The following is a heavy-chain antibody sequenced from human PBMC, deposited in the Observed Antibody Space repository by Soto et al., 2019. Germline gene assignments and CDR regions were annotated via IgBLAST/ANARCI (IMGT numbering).Heavy chain of an antibody. D-gene: IGHD2-15*01. J-gene: IGHJ5*02. CDR2: IRNRANSYTT. CDR1: GFTFSDHY. CDR3: ARGRDCRGGSCFLNYFDP. V-gene: IGHV3-72*01. Sequence: GGSLRLSCAASGFTFSDHYMDWVRQAPGKGLEWVGRIRNRANSYTTEYAASVKGRFTISRDDSKNSLNLQMNSLKTEDTAVYFCARGRDCRGGSCFLNYFDPWGRGTLVTVSS.